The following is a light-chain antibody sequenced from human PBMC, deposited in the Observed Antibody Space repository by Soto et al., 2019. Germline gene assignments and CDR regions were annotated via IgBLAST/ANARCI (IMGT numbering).Light chain of an antibody. CDR2: AAS. Sequence: DIQMTQSPSSLSASVGDRVTITCRASQDISNYLAWYQQRPGKVPKLLIYAASTLQSDVPSRFSGSGSGTAFTLTISSLLPEDVATYYCQNLDSAAFTFGPGTKVVIK. J-gene: IGKJ3*01. V-gene: IGKV1-27*01. CDR1: QDISNY. CDR3: QNLDSAAFT.